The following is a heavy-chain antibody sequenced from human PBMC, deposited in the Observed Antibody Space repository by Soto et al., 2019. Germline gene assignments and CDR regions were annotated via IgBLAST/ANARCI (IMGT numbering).Heavy chain of an antibody. CDR1: GYTFTGYY. V-gene: IGHV1-2*04. CDR3: AIGPRNGDYYCYGMDV. J-gene: IGHJ6*02. D-gene: IGHD2-8*01. Sequence: ASVKVSCKASGYTFTGYYMHWVRQAPGQGLEWMGWINPNSGGTNYAQKFQGWVTMTRDTSISTAYMELSRLRSDDTAVYYCAIGPRNGDYYCYGMDVWGQGTTVTVSS. CDR2: INPNSGGT.